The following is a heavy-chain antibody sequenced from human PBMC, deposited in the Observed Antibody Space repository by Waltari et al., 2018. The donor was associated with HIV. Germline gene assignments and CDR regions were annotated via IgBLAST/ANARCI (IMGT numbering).Heavy chain of an antibody. CDR3: ARGGFYGSGSKVN. J-gene: IGHJ4*02. CDR2: IKQDGSEK. Sequence: EVQLVESGGGLVQPGGSLRLSCAASGFPFSSHWMTWVRQAPGKGLEWVANIKQDGSEKYYVDSMNGRFTISRDNAENSLYLQMNSLRAEDTAVYYCARGGFYGSGSKVNWGQGTLVTVSS. V-gene: IGHV3-7*04. D-gene: IGHD3-10*01. CDR1: GFPFSSHW.